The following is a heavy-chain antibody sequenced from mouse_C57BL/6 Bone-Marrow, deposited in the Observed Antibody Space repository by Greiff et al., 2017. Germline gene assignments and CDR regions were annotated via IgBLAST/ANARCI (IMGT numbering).Heavy chain of an antibody. J-gene: IGHJ3*01. CDR1: GFNIKDDY. Sequence: DVKLQESGAELVRPGASVKLSCTASGFNIKDDYMHWVKQRPEQGLEWIGWIDPENGDTEYASKFQGKATITADTSSNTAYLQLSSLTSEDTAVYYCTTEGLLLRYPAWFAYWGQGTLVTVSA. CDR2: IDPENGDT. D-gene: IGHD1-1*01. V-gene: IGHV14-4*01. CDR3: TTEGLLLRYPAWFAY.